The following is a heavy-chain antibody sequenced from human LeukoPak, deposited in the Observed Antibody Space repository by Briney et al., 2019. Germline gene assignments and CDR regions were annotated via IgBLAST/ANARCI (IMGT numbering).Heavy chain of an antibody. CDR2: INTDGSST. CDR1: GFTFSSYW. Sequence: GVLRLSCAASGFTFSSYWMHWVRQAPGKGLVWVSRINTDGSSTSYADSVKGRFTISRDNAKNTLYLQMNSLRAEDTAVYYCARDSGVAGTEADYWGQGTLVTVSS. V-gene: IGHV3-74*01. D-gene: IGHD6-19*01. CDR3: ARDSGVAGTEADY. J-gene: IGHJ4*02.